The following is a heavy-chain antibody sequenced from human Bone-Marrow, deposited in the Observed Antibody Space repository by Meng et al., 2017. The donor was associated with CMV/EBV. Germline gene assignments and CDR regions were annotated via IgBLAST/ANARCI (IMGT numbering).Heavy chain of an antibody. CDR3: AKSTGTTYYYGTDV. CDR1: GFTFDDYA. D-gene: IGHD1-7*01. V-gene: IGHV3-9*01. Sequence: SLKISCAASGFTFDDYAMHWVRQAPGKGLEWVSGISWNSGSIGYADSVKGRFTISRDNAKNSLYLQMNSLRAEDTALYYCAKSTGTTYYYGTDVWGQGTTVTVSS. CDR2: ISWNSGSI. J-gene: IGHJ6*02.